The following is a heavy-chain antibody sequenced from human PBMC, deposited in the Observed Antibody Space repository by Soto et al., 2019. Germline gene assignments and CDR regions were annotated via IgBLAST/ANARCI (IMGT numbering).Heavy chain of an antibody. CDR2: ISAYNGNT. V-gene: IGHV1-18*01. CDR3: AREMVRIPFWSGLNWFDP. J-gene: IGHJ5*02. Sequence: ASVKVSCKASGYTFTSYGISWVRQAPGQGLEWMGWISAYNGNTNYAQKLQGRVTMTTDTSTSTAYMELRSLRSDDTAVYYCAREMVRIPFWSGLNWFDPWGQGTLVTVSS. CDR1: GYTFTSYG. D-gene: IGHD3-3*01.